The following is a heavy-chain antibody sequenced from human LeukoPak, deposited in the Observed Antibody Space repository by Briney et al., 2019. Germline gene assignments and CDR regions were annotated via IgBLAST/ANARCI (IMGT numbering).Heavy chain of an antibody. CDR1: GGSLSGYY. CDR2: IKQSERT. CDR3: AREGLKNVHNPLGY. J-gene: IGHJ4*02. V-gene: IGHV4-34*01. Sequence: SETLSLTCAVYGGSLSGYYWTWIRQPPGKGLEWIGEIKQSERTNYNPSLKSRVTISIDTSKNQFSLKLTFVTAADTAVYYCAREGLKNVHNPLGYWGQGTLVTVPS. D-gene: IGHD5-24*01.